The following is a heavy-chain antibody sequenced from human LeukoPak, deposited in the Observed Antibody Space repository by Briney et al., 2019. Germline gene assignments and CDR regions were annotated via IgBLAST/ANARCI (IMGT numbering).Heavy chain of an antibody. CDR3: ARVGVKGSPSYYYFWSGYVFDY. CDR1: GFTFSSYS. J-gene: IGHJ4*02. V-gene: IGHV4-39*07. CDR2: VYYSWST. D-gene: IGHD3-3*01. Sequence: GSLRLSCAASGFTFSSYSMNWLRQPPGKGLEWIGRVYYSWSTYYNPSLKNRATISVDTSKNQFSLKLSSVTAADTAVYYCARVGVKGSPSYYYFWSGYVFDYWGQGTLVTVSS.